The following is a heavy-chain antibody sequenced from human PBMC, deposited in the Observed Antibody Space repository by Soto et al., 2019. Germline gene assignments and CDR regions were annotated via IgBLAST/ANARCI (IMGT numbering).Heavy chain of an antibody. J-gene: IGHJ6*02. CDR2: VNPSGGST. CDR3: ARGGTVSIAVPDEYHYYHGMDV. CDR1: GYTFTTYY. D-gene: IGHD6-6*01. Sequence: ASVKVSCKASGYTFTTYYMHWVRQAPGQGLEWMGIVNPSGGSTSYAQNFLGRVTMTRDTSTSTFYMELSSLRSEDTAVYYCARGGTVSIAVPDEYHYYHGMDVWGQGATVTVSS. V-gene: IGHV1-46*01.